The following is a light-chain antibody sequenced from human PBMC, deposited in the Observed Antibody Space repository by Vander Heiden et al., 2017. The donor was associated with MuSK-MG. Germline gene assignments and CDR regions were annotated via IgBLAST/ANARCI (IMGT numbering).Light chain of an antibody. Sequence: QSALTQPASVSGSPGQSITISCTGTSSDVGGYNYVSWYQQHPGKAPKLMMYEVSNRPSGVSNRVSGSKSGNNASLTISGLQAEDEADDYCSSYTSSSTVVFGGGTKLTVL. CDR1: SSDVGGYNY. CDR2: EVS. V-gene: IGLV2-14*01. CDR3: SSYTSSSTVV. J-gene: IGLJ2*01.